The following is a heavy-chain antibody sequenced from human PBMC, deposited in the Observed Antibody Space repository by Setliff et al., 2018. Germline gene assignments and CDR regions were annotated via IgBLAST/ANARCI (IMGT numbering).Heavy chain of an antibody. CDR2: AYYNGDT. J-gene: IGHJ4*02. CDR1: GGSLSGSLRGYAVF. CDR3: ARHTIAMSTIISYFDY. Sequence: PSETLSLTCTVSGGSLSGSLRGYAVFWGWIRQSPGKELEWIGSAYYNGDTYYNPSLKSQVTMSVDTSRNQFSLHLISVTAADTAVYYCARHTIAMSTIISYFDYWGQGTLVTVSS. V-gene: IGHV4-39*01. D-gene: IGHD3-10*01.